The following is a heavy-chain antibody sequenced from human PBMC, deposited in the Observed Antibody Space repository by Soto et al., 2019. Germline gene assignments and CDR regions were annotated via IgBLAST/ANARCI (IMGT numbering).Heavy chain of an antibody. CDR3: ARVRDYGLGTNRHYYGMDV. D-gene: IGHD3-10*01. CDR2: LYTMGST. J-gene: IGHJ6*02. CDR1: GCSISGYY. Sequence: VQLQEAGPGLVKSSETLSLTCTGSGCSISGYYWGWIRQPGGKGLGGIGGLYTMGSTNYNPSLQSRVTMSVDTSKNEFSLKVSSVTAADTAVYFCARVRDYGLGTNRHYYGMDVWGQGTTVTVSS. V-gene: IGHV4-4*07.